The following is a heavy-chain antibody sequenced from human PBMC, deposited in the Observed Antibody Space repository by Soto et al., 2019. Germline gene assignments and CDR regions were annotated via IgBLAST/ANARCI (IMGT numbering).Heavy chain of an antibody. D-gene: IGHD6-6*01. CDR1: GFTFSSYG. Sequence: GGSLRRSCAASGFTFSSYGMHWVRQAPGKGLEWVAVIWYDGSNKYYADSVKGRFTISRDNSKNTLYLQMNSLRAEDTAVYYCARAPSSSYPPDYYYGMDVWGQGTTVTVSS. CDR2: IWYDGSNK. V-gene: IGHV3-33*01. CDR3: ARAPSSSYPPDYYYGMDV. J-gene: IGHJ6*02.